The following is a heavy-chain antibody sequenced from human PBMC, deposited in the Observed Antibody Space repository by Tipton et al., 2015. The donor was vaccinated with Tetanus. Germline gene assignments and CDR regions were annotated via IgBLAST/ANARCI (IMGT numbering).Heavy chain of an antibody. J-gene: IGHJ4*01. CDR2: ISTGNGNP. CDR3: ARTLYGDYTAY. V-gene: IGHV1-3*04. Sequence: QLVQSGAEVKKPGASVKISCKASGYTFTDFPLHWVRQGPGQRLEWLGWISTGNGNPTYSQKFQGRLTLTRDTSASTAYMELSGLKSEDTAPYYCARTLYGDYTAYWGRGTLVTVSP. D-gene: IGHD4-17*01. CDR1: GYTFTDFP.